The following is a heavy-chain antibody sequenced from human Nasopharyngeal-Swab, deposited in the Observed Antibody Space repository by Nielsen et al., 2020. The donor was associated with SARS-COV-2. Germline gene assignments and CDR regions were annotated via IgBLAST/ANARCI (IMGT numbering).Heavy chain of an antibody. Sequence: WIRQPPGKGLEWLGSILFSGNTYYNPSLKSRVTTLVDTTKMQFSLKLEYVPAADTAVYYCARGVMGVEWYHNIMTGYFFDSWGQGTLVTVSS. J-gene: IGHJ4*02. CDR2: ILFSGNT. V-gene: IGHV4-30-4*01. D-gene: IGHD3-9*01. CDR3: ARGVMGVEWYHNIMTGYFFDS.